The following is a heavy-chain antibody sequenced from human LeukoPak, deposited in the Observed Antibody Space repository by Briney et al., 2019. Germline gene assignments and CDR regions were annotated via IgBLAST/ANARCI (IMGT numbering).Heavy chain of an antibody. Sequence: PGGSLRLSCAASGFTFSDYGMGWVRQAPGRGLEWVAFIRYSGSNQYYADSVKGRFTISRDNSKNTLYLQMNSLRPEDTAVYYCARGYSNAFDIWGQGTMVTVSS. J-gene: IGHJ3*02. V-gene: IGHV3-30*02. D-gene: IGHD2-15*01. CDR3: ARGYSNAFDI. CDR2: IRYSGSNQ. CDR1: GFTFSDYG.